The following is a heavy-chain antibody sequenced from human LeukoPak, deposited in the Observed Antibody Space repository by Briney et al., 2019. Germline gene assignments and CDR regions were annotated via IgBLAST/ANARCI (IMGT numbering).Heavy chain of an antibody. D-gene: IGHD5-24*01. Sequence: PGGSLRLSCAASGFTFSTYAMHWVRQAPGKGLEWVAFIRYDGGNKYYVDSVKGRFTISRDNSKNTLYLQMNSLIPEDTAVYYCAKDGPRRDGYNDHWGQGTLVTVSS. J-gene: IGHJ4*02. CDR2: IRYDGGNK. CDR1: GFTFSTYA. V-gene: IGHV3-30*02. CDR3: AKDGPRRDGYNDH.